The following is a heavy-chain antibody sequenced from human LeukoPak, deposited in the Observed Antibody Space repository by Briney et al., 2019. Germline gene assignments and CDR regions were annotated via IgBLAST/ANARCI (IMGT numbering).Heavy chain of an antibody. CDR3: TRGIAAIAWFDP. CDR1: GFTFSTSW. D-gene: IGHD2-2*02. J-gene: IGHJ5*02. Sequence: GGSLRLSCAASGFTFSTSWMHWVRQAPGKGLEWVGFIRSKAYGGTTEYAASVKGRFTISRDDSKSIAYLQMNSLKTEDTAVYYCTRGIAAIAWFDPWGQGTLVTVSS. V-gene: IGHV3-49*04. CDR2: IRSKAYGGTT.